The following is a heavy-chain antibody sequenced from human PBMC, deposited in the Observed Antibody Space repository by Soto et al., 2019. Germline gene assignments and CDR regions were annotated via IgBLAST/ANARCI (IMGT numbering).Heavy chain of an antibody. CDR2: ISYDGSNK. CDR1: GFTFSRYG. J-gene: IGHJ2*01. Sequence: QVQLVESGGGVVQPGRSLRLSCAASGFTFSRYGMHWVRQAPGKGLEWVAVISYDGSNKYYADSVKGRFTISRDNSKNTLYLQMNSLRAEDTVVYYCAKSGTYCSSTSCYGWYFDLWGRGTLVTVSS. D-gene: IGHD2-2*01. V-gene: IGHV3-30*18. CDR3: AKSGTYCSSTSCYGWYFDL.